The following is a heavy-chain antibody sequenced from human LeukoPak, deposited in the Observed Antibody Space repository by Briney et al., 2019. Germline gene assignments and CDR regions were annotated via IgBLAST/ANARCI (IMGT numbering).Heavy chain of an antibody. CDR3: ARDFSDTPFDY. V-gene: IGHV4-38-2*02. CDR2: IYHSGST. D-gene: IGHD3-10*01. Sequence: SETLSLTCTVSGYSISSGYYWGWIRQPPGKGLEWIGSIYHSGSTYYNPSLKSRVTISVDTSKNQFSLKLSSVTAADTAVYYCARDFSDTPFDYWGQGTLVTVSS. J-gene: IGHJ4*02. CDR1: GYSISSGYY.